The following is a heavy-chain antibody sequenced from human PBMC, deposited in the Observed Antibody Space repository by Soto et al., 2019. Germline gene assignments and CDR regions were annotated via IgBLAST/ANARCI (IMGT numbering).Heavy chain of an antibody. D-gene: IGHD1-26*01. Sequence: QVQLVQSGSESMQPGASVKVSCKGSGYNFNSHSINWLRQAPGQGLEWMGWINPNTGNPTYDQVFTGRFVFSVDTSVSTVYLQIFSLKADDSAVYYCARDRASGSFDYWGQGTLVTVSS. CDR2: INPNTGNP. V-gene: IGHV7-4-1*01. CDR1: GYNFNSHS. J-gene: IGHJ4*02. CDR3: ARDRASGSFDY.